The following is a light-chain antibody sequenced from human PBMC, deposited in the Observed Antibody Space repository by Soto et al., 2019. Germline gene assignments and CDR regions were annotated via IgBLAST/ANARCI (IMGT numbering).Light chain of an antibody. CDR3: QSYDSSLSSWV. V-gene: IGLV1-40*01. J-gene: IGLJ3*02. CDR1: SSNIGAGYD. Sequence: QSVLTQPPLVSGAPGQRVTISCTGSSSNIGAGYDVHWYQQLPGTAPKLLIYDNNNRPSGVPDRFSGSKSGTSASLAITGLQAEDEADYYCQSYDSSLSSWVFGGGTKLTVL. CDR2: DNN.